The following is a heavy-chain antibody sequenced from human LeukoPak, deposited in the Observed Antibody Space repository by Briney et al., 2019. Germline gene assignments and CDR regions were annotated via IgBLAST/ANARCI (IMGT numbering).Heavy chain of an antibody. Sequence: SETLSLTCAVYGGSFSGHYWSWIRQPPGKGLEWIGEINHSGSTNYNPSLKSRVTISVDTSKNQFSLKLSSVTAADTAVYYCARRASMVRGDPRAHFDYWGQGTLVTVSS. CDR1: GGSFSGHY. J-gene: IGHJ4*02. D-gene: IGHD3-10*01. CDR2: INHSGST. CDR3: ARRASMVRGDPRAHFDY. V-gene: IGHV4-34*01.